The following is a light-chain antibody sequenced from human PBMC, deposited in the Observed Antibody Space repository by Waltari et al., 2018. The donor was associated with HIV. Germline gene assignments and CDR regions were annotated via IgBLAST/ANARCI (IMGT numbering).Light chain of an antibody. CDR2: RNH. V-gene: IGLV1-44*01. CDR1: TSNIGSNT. CDR3: AAWDASLHVL. Sequence: QSVLTQPPSASGTLGQAVTISCFGSTSNIGSNTVNWYQHLPGAVPKLIIFRNHQRPSGVPDRFSGSQSGTSAFLTITGLLSGDEATYYCAAWDASLHVLFGGGTQLTVV. J-gene: IGLJ2*01.